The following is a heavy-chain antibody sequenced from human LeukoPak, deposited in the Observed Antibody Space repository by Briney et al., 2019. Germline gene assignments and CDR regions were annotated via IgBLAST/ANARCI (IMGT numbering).Heavy chain of an antibody. V-gene: IGHV3-66*01. D-gene: IGHD6-19*01. J-gene: IGHJ4*02. CDR1: GFTVDSNY. CDR3: AKEAVAGTLDH. CDR2: IYSGGST. Sequence: GGSLGLSCAASGFTVDSNYMTWVRQAPGKGLEWVSVIYSGGSTYYADSVKGRFTISRDNSMNTLHLQMNSLRAEDTAVYYCAKEAVAGTLDHWGQGTLVTVSS.